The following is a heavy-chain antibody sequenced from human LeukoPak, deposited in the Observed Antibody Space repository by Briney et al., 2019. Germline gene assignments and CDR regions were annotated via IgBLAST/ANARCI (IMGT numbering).Heavy chain of an antibody. D-gene: IGHD6-13*01. CDR1: GFTFGDYA. CDR2: ISYDGGNK. V-gene: IGHV3-30*04. CDR3: AKGGHSSSWYKDF. Sequence: GGCLRLSCRASGFTFGDYAMNWVRQAPGKGLEWLSVISYDGGNKFYADSVKGRFTISRDNSKNTVYLQMDSLRPEDTAVYYCAKGGHSSSWYKDFWGQGTLVTVSS. J-gene: IGHJ4*02.